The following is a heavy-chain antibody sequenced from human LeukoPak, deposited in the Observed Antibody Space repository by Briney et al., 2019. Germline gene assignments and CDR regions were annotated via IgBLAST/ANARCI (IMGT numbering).Heavy chain of an antibody. D-gene: IGHD3-22*01. J-gene: IGHJ3*02. CDR1: GGSISGYY. CDR3: ARDQTYYDSSGYSLYAFDI. CDR2: IYTSGST. Sequence: SETLSLTCSVSGGSISGYYWTWIRQPAGKGLEWIGRIYTSGSTNYNPSLKSRVTMSVDTSKNQFSLKLSSVTAADTAVYYCARDQTYYDSSGYSLYAFDIWGQGTMVTVSS. V-gene: IGHV4-4*07.